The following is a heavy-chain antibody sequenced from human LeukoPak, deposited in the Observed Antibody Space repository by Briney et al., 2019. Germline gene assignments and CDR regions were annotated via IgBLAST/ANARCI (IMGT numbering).Heavy chain of an antibody. V-gene: IGHV3-21*01. CDR1: GFTFSSYS. CDR3: ARDRWLISPENYYFDY. Sequence: GGSLRLSCAASGFTFSSYSMNWVRQAPGKGLEWVSSISSSSSYIYYADSVKGRFTISRDNAKNSLYLQMNSLRAEDTAVYYCARDRWLISPENYYFDYWGQGTLVTVSS. CDR2: ISSSSSYI. J-gene: IGHJ4*02. D-gene: IGHD6-19*01.